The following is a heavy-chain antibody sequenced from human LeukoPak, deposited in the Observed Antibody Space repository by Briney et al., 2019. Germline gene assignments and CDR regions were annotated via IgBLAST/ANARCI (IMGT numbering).Heavy chain of an antibody. CDR2: IYPRDGST. CDR1: GYSFTSNY. Sequence: ASVKVSCKVSGYSFTSNYIHWVRQAPGQGLEWMGMIYPRDGSTSYAQRFQDRVTVTRDTSTSTVHMELSGLRSEDTAVYYCARDQEGFDYWGQGALVTVSS. V-gene: IGHV1-46*01. J-gene: IGHJ4*02. CDR3: ARDQEGFDY.